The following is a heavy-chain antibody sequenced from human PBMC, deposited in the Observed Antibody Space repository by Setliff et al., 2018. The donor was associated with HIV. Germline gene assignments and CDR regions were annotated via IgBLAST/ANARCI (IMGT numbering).Heavy chain of an antibody. CDR2: INPSGTYT. CDR1: GDTFTNYY. CDR3: ARYRGGLAVPGKNYFDP. D-gene: IGHD1-7*01. V-gene: IGHV1-46*01. J-gene: IGHJ5*02. Sequence: GASVKVSCKTSGDTFTNYYMHWVRQDPGQGPEWLGIINPSGTYTSYAQKFQGRVTMTRDTSTTTVYMELSGLRAEDTAVYFCARYRGGLAVPGKNYFDPWGQGTLVTVSS.